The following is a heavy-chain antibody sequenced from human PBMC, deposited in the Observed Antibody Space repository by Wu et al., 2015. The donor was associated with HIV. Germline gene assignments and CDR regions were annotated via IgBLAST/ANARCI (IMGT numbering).Heavy chain of an antibody. CDR1: GGTFSTYS. J-gene: IGHJ6*02. CDR2: SIPILGTA. V-gene: IGHV1-69*11. CDR3: ARNTDSVATSLYSLGV. D-gene: IGHD5-12*01. Sequence: QVQLVQSGAEVKEPGSSVKVSCKTSGGTFSTYSITWVRQAPGQGLEWMGRSIPILGTANYAQKFQDRVTFTTDESKTTAYMELSSLRSEDTAVYYCARNTDSVATSLYSLGVWGQGP.